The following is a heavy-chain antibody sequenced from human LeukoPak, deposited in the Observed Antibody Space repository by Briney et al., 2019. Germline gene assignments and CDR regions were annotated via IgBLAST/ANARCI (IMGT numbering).Heavy chain of an antibody. V-gene: IGHV3-30*18. J-gene: IGHJ4*02. Sequence: TGGSLRLSCAASGFTFSNYGMHWVRQAPGKGLEWVAIISYDGSSKYYADSVKGRFTISRDNSKNTPYLQMNSLKPEDTAVYYCAKALSVLDTFDYWGQGTLVTVSS. CDR1: GFTFSNYG. D-gene: IGHD1-1*01. CDR3: AKALSVLDTFDY. CDR2: ISYDGSSK.